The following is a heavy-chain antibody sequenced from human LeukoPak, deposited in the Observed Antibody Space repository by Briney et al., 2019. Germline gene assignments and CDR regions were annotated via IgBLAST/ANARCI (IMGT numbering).Heavy chain of an antibody. V-gene: IGHV3-23*01. J-gene: IGHJ4*02. D-gene: IGHD6-19*01. CDR3: AKETTVAGFYPYFDY. Sequence: PGGSLRLSCAASGFTFSTFSMNWVRQAPGKGLEWVSTISTHGAATYYADSVKGRFTISRDNSKDTLYLQMNSLRAEDTAVYYCAKETTVAGFYPYFDYWGQGTLVTVSS. CDR2: ISTHGAAT. CDR1: GFTFSTFS.